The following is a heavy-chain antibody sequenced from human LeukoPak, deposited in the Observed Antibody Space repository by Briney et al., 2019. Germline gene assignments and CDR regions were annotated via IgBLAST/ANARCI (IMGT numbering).Heavy chain of an antibody. CDR1: GFTFRNYA. D-gene: IGHD2/OR15-2a*01. J-gene: IGHJ4*02. CDR3: AKDDIIKNW. Sequence: GGSLRLSCAASGFTFRNYAMSWVRQAPGKGLECISYVTDSGTNTDYADSVKGRFTISRDNSKNTLYLQMNGLTAEDTAVYYCAKDDIIKNWWGQGTLVTVSS. V-gene: IGHV3-23*01. CDR2: VTDSGTNT.